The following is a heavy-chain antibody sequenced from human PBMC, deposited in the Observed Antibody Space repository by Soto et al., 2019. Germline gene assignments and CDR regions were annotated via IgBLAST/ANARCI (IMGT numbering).Heavy chain of an antibody. Sequence: EVQLLESGGGLVQPGGSLRLSCAASGFTFSDYAMGWVRQAPGKGLQWVSSISSGDSRTYYADSVAGRFTISRDKSRNPLYLQMKTLRVEDTAVYFCAKVGSRETAMVAGFDYWGQGTLVTVSS. CDR3: AKVGSRETAMVAGFDY. CDR1: GFTFSDYA. V-gene: IGHV3-23*01. J-gene: IGHJ4*02. D-gene: IGHD5-18*01. CDR2: ISSGDSRT.